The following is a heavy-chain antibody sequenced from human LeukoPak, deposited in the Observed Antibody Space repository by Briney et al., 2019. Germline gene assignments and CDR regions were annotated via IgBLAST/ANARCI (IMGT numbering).Heavy chain of an antibody. CDR3: AKDEGLTAAGLFDY. V-gene: IGHV3-33*06. CDR1: GFTFSSYG. Sequence: GGSPRLSCAASGFTFSSYGMHWVRQAPGKGLEWVAVIWYDGSNKYYADSVKGRFTISRDNSKNTLYLQMNSLRAEDTAVYYCAKDEGLTAAGLFDYWGQGTLVTVSS. D-gene: IGHD6-13*01. CDR2: IWYDGSNK. J-gene: IGHJ4*02.